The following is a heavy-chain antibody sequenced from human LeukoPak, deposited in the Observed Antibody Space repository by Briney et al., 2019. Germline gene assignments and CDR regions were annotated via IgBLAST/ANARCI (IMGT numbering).Heavy chain of an antibody. J-gene: IGHJ4*02. Sequence: ASVKVSCKASGYTFTSYDINWVRQATGQGLEWMGWMNPNSGNTGYAQKFQGRVTMNRNTSISTAYMELSSLRSEDTAVYYCARILWFGEYYFDYWGQGTLVTVSS. CDR1: GYTFTSYD. D-gene: IGHD3-10*01. V-gene: IGHV1-8*01. CDR2: MNPNSGNT. CDR3: ARILWFGEYYFDY.